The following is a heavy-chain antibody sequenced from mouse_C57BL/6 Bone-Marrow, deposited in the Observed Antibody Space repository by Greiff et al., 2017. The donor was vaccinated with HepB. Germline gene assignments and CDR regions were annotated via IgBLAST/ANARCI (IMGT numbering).Heavy chain of an antibody. CDR1: GYTFTSYW. CDR3: TREGATVVAHYYAMDY. Sequence: DVQLQESGTVLARPGASVKMSCKTSGYTFTSYWMHWVKQRPGQGLEWIGAIYPGNSDTSYNQKFKGKAKLTAVTSASTAYMELSSLTNEDSAVYYCTREGATVVAHYYAMDYWGQGTSVTVSS. J-gene: IGHJ4*01. D-gene: IGHD1-1*01. V-gene: IGHV1-5*01. CDR2: IYPGNSDT.